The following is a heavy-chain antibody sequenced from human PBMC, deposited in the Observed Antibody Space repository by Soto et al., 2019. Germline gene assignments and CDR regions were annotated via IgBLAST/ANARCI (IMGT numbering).Heavy chain of an antibody. V-gene: IGHV3-66*01. CDR1: GFTVSSNY. J-gene: IGHJ6*02. CDR2: IYSGGST. D-gene: IGHD3-10*02. Sequence: EVQLVESGGGLVQPGGSLRLSCAASGFTVSSNYMSWVRQAPGKGLEWVSVIYSGGSTYYADSVKGRFTISRDNSKNTLYLQMNSLRAEDTAVYYCARAGLFGYYGMDVWGQGTTVTVSS. CDR3: ARAGLFGYYGMDV.